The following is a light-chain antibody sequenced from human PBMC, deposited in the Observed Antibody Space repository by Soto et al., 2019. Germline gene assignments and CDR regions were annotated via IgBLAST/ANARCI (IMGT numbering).Light chain of an antibody. J-gene: IGKJ4*01. CDR3: QQGYSLTLT. CDR1: QSISYW. V-gene: IGKV1-5*01. Sequence: IQMTQSPSTRSSSVGDRVTITCRASQSISYWLAWYQQKPGKAPKLLIYDASSLESGVPSRFRGSVSGTEGTITTSSLQKDDGATYDCQQGYSLTLTFGGGTKVDNK. CDR2: DAS.